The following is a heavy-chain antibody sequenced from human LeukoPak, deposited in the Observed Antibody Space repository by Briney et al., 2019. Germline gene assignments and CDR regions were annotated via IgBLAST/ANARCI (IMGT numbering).Heavy chain of an antibody. CDR2: INPSGGST. CDR3: AREEKDTAMPNFQH. V-gene: IGHV1-46*01. CDR1: GYTFTSYD. J-gene: IGHJ1*01. Sequence: ASVKVSCKASGYTFTSYDMHWVRQAPGQGLEWMAIINPSGGSTTYAQKFQGRVTMTRDTSTSTVYMELSSLRSEDTAVYYCAREEKDTAMPNFQHWGQGTLVTVSS. D-gene: IGHD5-18*01.